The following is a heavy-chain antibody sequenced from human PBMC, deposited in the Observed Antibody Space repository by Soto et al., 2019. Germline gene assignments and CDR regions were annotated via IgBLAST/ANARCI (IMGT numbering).Heavy chain of an antibody. D-gene: IGHD1-1*01. CDR1: GAPLSGYY. CDR2: IYATGSS. V-gene: IGHV4-4*07. Sequence: SETLSLSCNVSGAPLSGYYWSWIRQPPGKGLEWIGRIYATGSSDYNPSPKSRITISVDMSKKQFSLTLRSVTAADTAMYYCVRDGTKNLRDWFDPWGQGILVTVSS. J-gene: IGHJ5*02. CDR3: VRDGTKNLRDWFDP.